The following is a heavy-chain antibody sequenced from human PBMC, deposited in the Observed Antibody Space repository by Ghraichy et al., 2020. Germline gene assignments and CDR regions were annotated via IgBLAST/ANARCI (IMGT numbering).Heavy chain of an antibody. CDR3: ARSAGATMESDY. CDR1: GGSISSYY. Sequence: TLSLTCTVSGGSISSYYWSWIRQPPGKGLEWIGYIYYSGSTNYNPSLKSRVTISVDTSKNQFSLKLSSVTAADTAVYYCARSAGATMESDYWGQGTLVTVSS. CDR2: IYYSGST. J-gene: IGHJ4*02. D-gene: IGHD1-26*01. V-gene: IGHV4-59*01.